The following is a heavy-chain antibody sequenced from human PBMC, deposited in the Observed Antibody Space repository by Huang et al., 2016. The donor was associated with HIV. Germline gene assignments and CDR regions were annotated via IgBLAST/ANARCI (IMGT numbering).Heavy chain of an antibody. D-gene: IGHD3-22*01. Sequence: QVQLVESGGGVVRPGRSLRLSCAASCFTFSKFAMHWVRQGPGKGLEWMAVISYDGSSKHYADSVTGRLTISRDNSNNTLYLQMNSLTVEDTAVYYCTKGHYYDTNGYVAFDIWGQGTMVTVSS. J-gene: IGHJ3*02. V-gene: IGHV3-30*18. CDR3: TKGHYYDTNGYVAFDI. CDR2: ISYDGSSK. CDR1: CFTFSKFA.